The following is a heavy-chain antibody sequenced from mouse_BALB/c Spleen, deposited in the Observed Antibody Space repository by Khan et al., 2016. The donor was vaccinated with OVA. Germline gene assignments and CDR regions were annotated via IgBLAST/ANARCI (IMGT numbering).Heavy chain of an antibody. CDR3: ASDGYSPWFAY. V-gene: IGHV14-1*02. D-gene: IGHD2-3*01. CDR1: GFNIKDYY. J-gene: IGHJ3*01. CDR2: IDPENGNT. Sequence: VQLKESGAELVRPGALVNLSCKASGFNIKDYYMHWVKQRPEQGLVWIGRIDPENGNTIYDPKFQGKASITSDTSSNTAYLQLSSLTSEDTAVYYGASDGYSPWFAYWGQGTLVTVSA.